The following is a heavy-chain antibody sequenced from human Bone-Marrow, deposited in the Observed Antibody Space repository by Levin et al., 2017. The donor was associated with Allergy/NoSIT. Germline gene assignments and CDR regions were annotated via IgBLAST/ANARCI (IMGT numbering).Heavy chain of an antibody. Sequence: LSLTCAVSGFHFNAYGMTWVRQAPGKGLEWVSTIRGSDDSTYYTDSVRGRFTISRDTSEDTLYLQMNSLRADDTAVYYCATFDYSSYGYYFDYWGQGTLVTVSS. CDR1: GFHFNAYG. CDR3: ATFDYSSYGYYFDY. D-gene: IGHD4-11*01. V-gene: IGHV3-23*01. J-gene: IGHJ4*02. CDR2: IRGSDDST.